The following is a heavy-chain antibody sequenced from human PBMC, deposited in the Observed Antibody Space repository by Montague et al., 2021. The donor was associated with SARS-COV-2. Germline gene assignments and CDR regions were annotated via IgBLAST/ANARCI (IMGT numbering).Heavy chain of an antibody. Sequence: SETLSLTCTVSGGSISSYYWSWIRQPPGKGLEWIGYIYYSGSTNYNPSLKSRVTISVDTSKNQFSLKLSSVAATDTAVYYCARLPDGVVPSPILGIGPYFTYYYMDVWGKGTTVTVS. J-gene: IGHJ6*03. V-gene: IGHV4-59*12. CDR3: ARLPDGVVPSPILGIGPYFTYYYMDV. CDR1: GGSISSYY. CDR2: IYYSGST. D-gene: IGHD2-15*01.